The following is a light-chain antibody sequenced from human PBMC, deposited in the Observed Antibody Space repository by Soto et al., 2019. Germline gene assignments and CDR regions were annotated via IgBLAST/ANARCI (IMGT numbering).Light chain of an antibody. CDR2: DVS. CDR3: SSYTSSSTRVV. CDR1: SSDVGGYNY. Sequence: QLVLTQPASVSGSPGQSVTISCTGTSSDVGGYNYVSWYQQHPGKAPKLMIYDVSNRPSGVSNRFSGSKSGNTASLTISGLQAEDEDDDYCSSYTSSSTRVVFGGGTQLTVL. V-gene: IGLV2-14*01. J-gene: IGLJ2*01.